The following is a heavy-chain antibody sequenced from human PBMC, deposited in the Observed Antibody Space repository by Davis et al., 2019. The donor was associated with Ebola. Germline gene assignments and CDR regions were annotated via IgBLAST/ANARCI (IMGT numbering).Heavy chain of an antibody. CDR3: ARWGRSRWLQSDY. Sequence: GESLKISCKGSGYSFTSYWISWVRQMPGKGLEWMGRIDPSDSYTNYSPSFQGHVTISADKSISTAYLQWSSLKAPDTAMYYCARWGRSRWLQSDYWGQGTLVTVSS. CDR2: IDPSDSYT. V-gene: IGHV5-10-1*01. D-gene: IGHD5-24*01. J-gene: IGHJ4*02. CDR1: GYSFTSYW.